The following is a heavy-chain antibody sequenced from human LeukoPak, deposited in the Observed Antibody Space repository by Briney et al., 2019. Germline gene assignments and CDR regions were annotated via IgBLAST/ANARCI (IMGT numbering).Heavy chain of an antibody. Sequence: SETLSLTCTVSGGSISSYYWSWIRQPPGKGLVWIGYIYYSGSTNYNPSLKSRVTISVDTSKNQFSLKLSSVTAADTAVYYCARRASVGGYFDYWGQGTLVTVSS. J-gene: IGHJ4*02. CDR2: IYYSGST. D-gene: IGHD3-16*01. CDR1: GGSISSYY. CDR3: ARRASVGGYFDY. V-gene: IGHV4-59*08.